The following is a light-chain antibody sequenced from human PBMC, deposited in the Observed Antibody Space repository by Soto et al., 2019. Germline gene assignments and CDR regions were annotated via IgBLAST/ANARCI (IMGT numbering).Light chain of an antibody. CDR3: QHYNSYSEA. CDR1: QTISSW. J-gene: IGKJ1*01. CDR2: KAS. Sequence: DIQTTQSPSTPSGSVGDRVAITCRASQTISSWLAWYQQKPGKAPKLLIYKASTLKSGVPSRFSGSGSGRDFTLTISSLQPEDFATYYCQHYNSYSEAFGQGTKVDI. V-gene: IGKV1-5*03.